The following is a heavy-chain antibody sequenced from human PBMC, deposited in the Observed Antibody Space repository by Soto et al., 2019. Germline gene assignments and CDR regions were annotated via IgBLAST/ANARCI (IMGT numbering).Heavy chain of an antibody. CDR1: GFTFSSYA. J-gene: IGHJ4*02. CDR3: GKHHVSLTPNSHTDY. V-gene: IGHV3-23*01. Sequence: EVLLLESGGGLVQPGGSLRLSCAASGFTFSSYAMSWVRQAPGKGLEWVSAISGSGGSTYYADSVKGRFTISRDNSKNTLYLQMNSLRAEDTAVYYCGKHHVSLTPNSHTDYWGQGTLVTVSS. D-gene: IGHD1-26*01. CDR2: ISGSGGST.